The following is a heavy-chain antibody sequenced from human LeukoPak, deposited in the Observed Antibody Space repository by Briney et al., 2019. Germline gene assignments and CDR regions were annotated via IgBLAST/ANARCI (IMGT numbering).Heavy chain of an antibody. CDR1: GLTFSSYG. D-gene: IGHD6-13*01. V-gene: IGHV3-30*18. CDR2: ISYDGSNK. Sequence: GGSLRLSCAASGLTFSSYGMHWVRQAPGKGLEWVAVISYDGSNKYYADSVKGRFTISRDNSKNTLYLQMNSLRAEDTAVYYCAKDMGTGYSSSWFLDYWGQGTLVTVSS. J-gene: IGHJ4*02. CDR3: AKDMGTGYSSSWFLDY.